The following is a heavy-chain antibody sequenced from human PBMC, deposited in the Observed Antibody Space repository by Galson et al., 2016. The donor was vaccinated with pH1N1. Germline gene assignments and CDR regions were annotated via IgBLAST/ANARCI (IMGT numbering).Heavy chain of an antibody. V-gene: IGHV3-9*01. CDR2: ISWNSGSI. CDR3: AKAVGYSYGHFDY. J-gene: IGHJ4*02. CDR1: GFTFDDYA. Sequence: SLRLSCAASGFTFDDYAMQWVRQGPGKGLEWVSGISWNSGSIAYADSVKGRFTISRDNAKNSLYLQMNSLRAEDTALYYCAKAVGYSYGHFDYWGQGTLVTVSS. D-gene: IGHD5-18*01.